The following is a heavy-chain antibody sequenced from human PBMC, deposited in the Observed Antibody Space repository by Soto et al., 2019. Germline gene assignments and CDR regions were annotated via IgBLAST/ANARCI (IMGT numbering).Heavy chain of an antibody. V-gene: IGHV1-58*01. CDR2: IVVGSGRT. CDR3: AARLNLCGGDCYVFDP. Sequence: SVEVTCEASGLTFTSSDVQWVRQAHGHRLEWIRWIVVGSGRTNYAQKFQERVTITRHMSTNTAYMELSGLRSEDTAVYYFAARLNLCGGDCYVFDPCGQATLVTV. J-gene: IGHJ5*02. CDR1: GLTFTSSD. D-gene: IGHD2-21*02.